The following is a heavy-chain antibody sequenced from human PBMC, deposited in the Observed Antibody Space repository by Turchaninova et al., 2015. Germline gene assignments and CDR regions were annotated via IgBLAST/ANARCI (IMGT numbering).Heavy chain of an antibody. V-gene: IGHV3-23*04. J-gene: IGHJ6*02. CDR3: AKRFYSGWDGMDV. D-gene: IGHD2-15*01. CDR1: GFTFNSYA. Sequence: EVQLVESGGGLVQPGGSLRLSCAASGFTFNSYAMNWVRQAPGKGLEWVSVINASGMSTHDTESGKGRINVSVDNPKKTLYLKMNSMRAEDTAVYYCAKRFYSGWDGMDVWGQGTTVTVSS. CDR2: INASGMST.